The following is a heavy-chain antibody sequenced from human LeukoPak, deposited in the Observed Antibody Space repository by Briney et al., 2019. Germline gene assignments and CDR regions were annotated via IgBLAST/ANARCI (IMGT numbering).Heavy chain of an antibody. CDR2: FDPEDGET. J-gene: IGHJ3*01. Sequence: GASVKVSCKVSGYTLTELSMHWVRQAPGKGLEWMGGFDPEDGETIYSQKFQGRVTMTEDTSTDTAYMELSSLRSEDTAVYYYATGTPVTTFVFDVGGEGTMATVSS. CDR1: GYTLTELS. V-gene: IGHV1-24*01. D-gene: IGHD4-17*01. CDR3: ATGTPVTTFVFDV.